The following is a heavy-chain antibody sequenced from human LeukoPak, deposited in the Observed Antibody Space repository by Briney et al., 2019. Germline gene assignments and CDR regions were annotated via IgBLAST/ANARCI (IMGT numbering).Heavy chain of an antibody. V-gene: IGHV3-21*01. D-gene: IGHD1-1*01. J-gene: IGHJ4*02. CDR1: GFTFSSYS. CDR2: ISSSSSYI. CDR3: ARAVGSGTFDY. Sequence: GGSLRLSCAASGFTFSSYSMNWVRQAPGKGLEWVSSISSSSSYIYYADSVKGRFTISRDNAKNSLYLRMNSLRAEDTAVYYCARAVGSGTFDYWGQGTLVTVSS.